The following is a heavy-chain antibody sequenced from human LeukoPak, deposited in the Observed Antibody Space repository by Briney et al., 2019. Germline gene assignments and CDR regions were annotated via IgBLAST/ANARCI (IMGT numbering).Heavy chain of an antibody. D-gene: IGHD6-13*01. Sequence: PSETLSLTCTVSGGSISNYYWSWIRQPPVKGLVWIGHISYSGSTDYNPSLKTRVTISADTSKNQFSLRLTSVTAADTAVYYCARRTYSSSGWDYFDYWGQGTLVTVSS. CDR3: ARRTYSSSGWDYFDY. V-gene: IGHV4-59*08. CDR2: ISYSGST. CDR1: GGSISNYY. J-gene: IGHJ4*02.